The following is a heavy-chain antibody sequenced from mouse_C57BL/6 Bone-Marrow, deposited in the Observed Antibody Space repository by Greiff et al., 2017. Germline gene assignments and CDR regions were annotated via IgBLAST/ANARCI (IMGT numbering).Heavy chain of an antibody. V-gene: IGHV1-26*01. CDR1: GYTFTDYY. D-gene: IGHD1-1*01. CDR3: ARMGVCYFPFAY. J-gene: IGHJ3*01. CDR2: INPNNGGT. Sequence: EVQLQQSGPELVKPGASVKISCKASGYTFTDYYMNWVKQSHGKSLEWIGDINPNNGGTSYNQKFKGKATLTVDKSSSTAYMELRSLTSEDSAVYYCARMGVCYFPFAYWGQGTLVTVSS.